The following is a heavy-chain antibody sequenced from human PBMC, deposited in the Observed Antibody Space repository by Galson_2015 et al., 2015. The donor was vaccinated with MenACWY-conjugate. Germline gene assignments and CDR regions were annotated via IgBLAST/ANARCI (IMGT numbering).Heavy chain of an antibody. D-gene: IGHD1-26*01. CDR2: ISPGDSVT. Sequence: QSGAEVKKPGESPKISCKGSGYTFTTYWIGWVRQLPGKGLEWMGLISPGDSVTRYSPAFQGQVTISADNSISTAYVQWDSLQASDTAMYYCARHPPGGRGMDVWGQGTTVTVSS. CDR3: ARHPPGGRGMDV. V-gene: IGHV5-51*01. CDR1: GYTFTTYW. J-gene: IGHJ6*02.